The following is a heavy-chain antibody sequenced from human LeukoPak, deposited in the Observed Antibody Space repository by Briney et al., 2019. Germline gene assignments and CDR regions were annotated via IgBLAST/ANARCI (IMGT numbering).Heavy chain of an antibody. CDR2: INPNSSGT. J-gene: IGHJ4*02. D-gene: IGHD4-11*01. CDR1: GYTFTGYY. V-gene: IGHV1-2*02. CDR3: ATPGGLDSNYIFDY. Sequence: GASVKVSCKASGYTFTGYYMHWVRQAPGQGLEWLGWINPNSSGTNYAQKFQGRVTMTRDTSISTAYMEPSRLRSDDTAVYYCATPGGLDSNYIFDYWGQGTLVTVSS.